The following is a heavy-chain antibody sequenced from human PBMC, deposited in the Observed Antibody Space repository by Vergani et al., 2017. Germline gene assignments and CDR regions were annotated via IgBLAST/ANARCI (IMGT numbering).Heavy chain of an antibody. V-gene: IGHV3-53*02. CDR3: ARTPLDYNNRSFDY. CDR1: GFTVSSNY. D-gene: IGHD4-11*01. Sequence: EVQLVETGGGLIQPGGSLRLSCAASGFTVSSNYMSWVRQAPGKGLEWVSVIYSGGSTYYADSVKGRFTISRDNSKNTLYLQMNSLRAEDTAVYYCARTPLDYNNRSFDYWGQGTLVTVSS. CDR2: IYSGGST. J-gene: IGHJ4*02.